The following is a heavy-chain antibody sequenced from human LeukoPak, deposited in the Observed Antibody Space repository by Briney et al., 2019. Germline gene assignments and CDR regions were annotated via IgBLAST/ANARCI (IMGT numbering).Heavy chain of an antibody. V-gene: IGHV4-59*12. D-gene: IGHD5-24*01. Sequence: PSETLSLTCTVSGGSISSYYWSWIRQPPGKGLEWIGYIYYSGSTNYNPSLKSRVTISVDTSKNQFSLKLSSVTAADTAVYYCARGGGRWLQFVTQKIRYYFDYWGQGTLVTVSS. CDR3: ARGGGRWLQFVTQKIRYYFDY. CDR1: GGSISSYY. J-gene: IGHJ4*02. CDR2: IYYSGST.